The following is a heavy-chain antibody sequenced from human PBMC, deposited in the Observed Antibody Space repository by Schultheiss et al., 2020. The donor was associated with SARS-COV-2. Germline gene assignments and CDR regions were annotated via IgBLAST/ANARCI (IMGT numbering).Heavy chain of an antibody. CDR1: GGSISSGGYY. V-gene: IGHV4-31*03. CDR3: ARVVVRCSSTSCPNWFDP. J-gene: IGHJ5*02. Sequence: SETLSLTCTVSGGSISSGGYYWSWIRQHPGKGLEWIGYIYYSGSTYYNPSLKSRVTISVDTSKNQFSLKLSSVTAADTAVYYCARVVVRCSSTSCPNWFDPWGQGTLVTVSS. D-gene: IGHD2-2*01. CDR2: IYYSGST.